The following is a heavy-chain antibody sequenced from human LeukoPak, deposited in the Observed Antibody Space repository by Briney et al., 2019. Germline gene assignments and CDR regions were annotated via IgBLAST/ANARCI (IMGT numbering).Heavy chain of an antibody. Sequence: GGSLRLSCAASGFTFSDYYMSWIRQAPGKGLEWVSYISSSGSTIYYADSVKGRFTISRDNAKNSLYLQMNSLRAEDTAVYYCARTRAYDYSNYVNAFDIWGQGTMVTVSS. V-gene: IGHV3-11*01. CDR3: ARTRAYDYSNYVNAFDI. D-gene: IGHD4-11*01. CDR1: GFTFSDYY. CDR2: ISSSGSTI. J-gene: IGHJ3*02.